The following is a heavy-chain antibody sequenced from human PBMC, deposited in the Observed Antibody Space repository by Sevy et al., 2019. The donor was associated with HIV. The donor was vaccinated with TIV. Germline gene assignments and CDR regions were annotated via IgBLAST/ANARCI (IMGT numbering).Heavy chain of an antibody. D-gene: IGHD5-12*01. V-gene: IGHV4-59*01. CDR3: TRAPPVRSGDDSLNWFDP. Sequence: SETLSLTCTVSGGSISAYYWSWIRQPPGKALEYVGYIYYTGSTNYNPSLKNRVTMSVDTSKNQFSLKLGSVTAADTAVYYCTRAPPVRSGDDSLNWFDPWGPGTLVTVSS. CDR2: IYYTGST. CDR1: GGSISAYY. J-gene: IGHJ5*02.